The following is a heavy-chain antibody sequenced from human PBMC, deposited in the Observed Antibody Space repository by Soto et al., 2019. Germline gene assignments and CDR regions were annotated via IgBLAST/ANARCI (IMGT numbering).Heavy chain of an antibody. J-gene: IGHJ5*02. Sequence: GGSLRLSCIASGFTFSTYWMHWVRQTPEKGLVWVSHISSSSSTIYYADSVKGRFTISRDNAKNSLYLQMNSLRDEDTAVYYFARERGPLNWFAPWGRGTLVTVSS. V-gene: IGHV3-48*02. D-gene: IGHD3-10*01. CDR3: ARERGPLNWFAP. CDR2: ISSSSSTI. CDR1: GFTFSTYW.